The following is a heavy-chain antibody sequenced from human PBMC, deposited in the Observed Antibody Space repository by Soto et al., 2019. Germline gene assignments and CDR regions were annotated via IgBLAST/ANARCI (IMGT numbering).Heavy chain of an antibody. J-gene: IGHJ4*02. Sequence: QMQLVQSGPEVKKPGTSVKVSCKASGFTFTSSAVQWVRQARGQRLEWIGWIVVGSGNTNYAQKFQERVTITRDMSTSTAYMELSSLRSEDTAVYYCAAGRSGYSRGWSMDYWGQGTLVTVSS. CDR2: IVVGSGNT. CDR3: AAGRSGYSRGWSMDY. CDR1: GFTFTSSA. D-gene: IGHD6-19*01. V-gene: IGHV1-58*01.